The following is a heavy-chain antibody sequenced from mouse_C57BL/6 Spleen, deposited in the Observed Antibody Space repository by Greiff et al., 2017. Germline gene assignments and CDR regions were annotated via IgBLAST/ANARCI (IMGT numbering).Heavy chain of an antibody. CDR3: ARGGYDGYPYYAMDY. V-gene: IGHV5-17*01. CDR1: GFTFSDYG. J-gene: IGHJ4*01. Sequence: EVQRVESGGDLVKPGGSLKLSCAASGFTFSDYGMHWVRQAPEKGLEWVAYISSGSSTIYYADTVKGRFTISRDNAKNTLFLQMTSLRSEDTAMYYCARGGYDGYPYYAMDYWGQGTSVTVSS. D-gene: IGHD2-3*01. CDR2: ISSGSSTI.